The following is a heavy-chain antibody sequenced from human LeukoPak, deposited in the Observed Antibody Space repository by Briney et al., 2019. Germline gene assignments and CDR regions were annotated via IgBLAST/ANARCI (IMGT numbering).Heavy chain of an antibody. D-gene: IGHD5-18*01. V-gene: IGHV4-59*01. Sequence: SETLSLTCTVSGGSLSSYFWNWIRQTPGKGLEWIAYIDYRGTPTSKYNPSLKTRVTISGDTSKSQFSLEVNSVTAADTAVYFCARASFNSYGIDGFDYWGQGTLVTVSS. CDR1: GGSLSSYF. J-gene: IGHJ4*02. CDR2: IDYRGTPTS. CDR3: ARASFNSYGIDGFDY.